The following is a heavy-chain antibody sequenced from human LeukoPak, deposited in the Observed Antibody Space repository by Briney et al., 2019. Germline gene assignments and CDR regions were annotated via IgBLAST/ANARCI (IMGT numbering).Heavy chain of an antibody. D-gene: IGHD3-3*01. J-gene: IGHJ4*02. CDR3: ASVDFWSDYFFDF. V-gene: IGHV4-30-4*08. CDR1: GGSISSGDYY. CDR2: IYYSGST. Sequence: SQTLSLTCTVSGGSISSGDYYWSWIRQPPGKGLEWIGYIYYSGSTYYNPSLKSRATISVDTSKNQFSLKLSSVTAADTAVDYCASVDFWSDYFFDFWGQGTLVTVSS.